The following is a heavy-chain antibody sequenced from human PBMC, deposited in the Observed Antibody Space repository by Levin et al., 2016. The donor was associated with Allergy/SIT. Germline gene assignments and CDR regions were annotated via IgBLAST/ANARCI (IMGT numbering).Heavy chain of an antibody. D-gene: IGHD6-6*01. J-gene: IGHJ6*02. CDR3: ASYSSSPYYYYGMDV. Sequence: VRQMPGKGLEWMGIIYPGDSDTRYSPSFQGQVTISADKSISTAYLQWSSLKASDTAMYYCASYSSSPYYYYGMDVWGQGTTVTVSS. V-gene: IGHV5-51*01. CDR2: IYPGDSDT.